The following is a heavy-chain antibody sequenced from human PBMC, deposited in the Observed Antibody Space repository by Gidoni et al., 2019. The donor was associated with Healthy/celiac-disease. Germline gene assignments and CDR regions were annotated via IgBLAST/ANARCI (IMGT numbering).Heavy chain of an antibody. CDR3: ARHGRRRDGYNYFDY. D-gene: IGHD5-12*01. V-gene: IGHV4-39*01. CDR2: NYYSGST. CDR1: GCSISSSSYY. Sequence: QLQLQESRPGLVKPSETLSLTCTVSGCSISSSSYYRGWLRQHPGKGLVWIGGNYYSGSTYYNPSRKSQVTIYVDTSKTQFALKLGSVTAADTAVYYCARHGRRRDGYNYFDYWGQGTLVTVSS. J-gene: IGHJ4*02.